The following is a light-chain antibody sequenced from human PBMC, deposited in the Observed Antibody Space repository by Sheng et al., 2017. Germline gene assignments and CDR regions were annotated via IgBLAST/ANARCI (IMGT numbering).Light chain of an antibody. CDR2: DAS. J-gene: IGKJ4*01. Sequence: EIVMTQSPTTLSVSPGERATLSCRASQSVSSKLAWYQQKPGQAPRLLIYDASARATGVPVRFSGSGSATDFTLTISSLQSEDFAVYYCQQHNDWPFTFGGGTKVEIK. V-gene: IGKV3-15*01. CDR1: QSVSSK. CDR3: QQHNDWPFT.